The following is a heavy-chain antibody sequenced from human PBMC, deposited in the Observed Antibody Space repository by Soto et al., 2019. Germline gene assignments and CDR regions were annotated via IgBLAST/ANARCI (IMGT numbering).Heavy chain of an antibody. CDR2: IYYSGST. CDR1: GGSISSGGYY. V-gene: IGHV4-31*03. CDR3: ARSPEATVTAFDY. D-gene: IGHD4-17*01. J-gene: IGHJ4*02. Sequence: QVQLQESGPGLVKPSQTLSLTCTVSGGSISSGGYYWSWIRQHPGKGLEWIGYIYYSGSTYYNPSRKSRVTISVDTSKNQVSLKLSSVTAADTAVYYCARSPEATVTAFDYWGQGTLVTVSS.